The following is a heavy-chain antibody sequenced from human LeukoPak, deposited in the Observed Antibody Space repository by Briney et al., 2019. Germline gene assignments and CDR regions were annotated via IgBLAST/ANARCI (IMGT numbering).Heavy chain of an antibody. Sequence: PWGSLSLSCAASGYTFSSDSMCWCRQPPGKRLVWVSAISDNGGSTYDAASVKGRFTISRDNSKNTLYLQMNSLRAEDAAVYYCAKDTSIGRYCTNGVCSPFDYWGQGTLVTVSS. CDR2: ISDNGGST. J-gene: IGHJ4*02. CDR3: AKDTSIGRYCTNGVCSPFDY. D-gene: IGHD2-8*01. CDR1: GYTFSSDS. V-gene: IGHV3-23*01.